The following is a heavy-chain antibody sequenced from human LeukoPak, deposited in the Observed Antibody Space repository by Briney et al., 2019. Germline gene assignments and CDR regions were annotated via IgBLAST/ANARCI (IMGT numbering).Heavy chain of an antibody. Sequence: GESLKISCKGSGYSFTSYWIGWVRQMPGKGLEWMGIIYPGDSDTRYSPSFQGQVTISADKSISTAYLQWSSLKASDTAMYYCARFLVATITKNNAFDIWGQGTMVTVSS. CDR2: IYPGDSDT. D-gene: IGHD5-12*01. CDR3: ARFLVATITKNNAFDI. CDR1: GYSFTSYW. J-gene: IGHJ3*02. V-gene: IGHV5-51*01.